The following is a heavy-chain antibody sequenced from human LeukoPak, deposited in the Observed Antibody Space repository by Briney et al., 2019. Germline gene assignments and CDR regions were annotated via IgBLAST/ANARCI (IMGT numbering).Heavy chain of an antibody. D-gene: IGHD3-10*01. CDR2: ISWDGGST. Sequence: GGSLRLSCAAPGFTFHDYAMHWVRQAPGKGLEWVSLISWDGGSTYYADSVKGRFTISRDNSKNSLYLQMSSLRAEDTALYYCAKGSGNGYGSGPFDYWGQGTLVTVSS. J-gene: IGHJ4*02. CDR1: GFTFHDYA. CDR3: AKGSGNGYGSGPFDY. V-gene: IGHV3-43D*03.